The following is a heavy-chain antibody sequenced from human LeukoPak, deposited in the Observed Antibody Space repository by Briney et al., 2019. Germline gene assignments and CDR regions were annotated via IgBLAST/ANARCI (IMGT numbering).Heavy chain of an antibody. CDR2: MNPNSGNT. CDR3: ARALHVQHDAFDI. J-gene: IGHJ3*02. D-gene: IGHD5-18*01. V-gene: IGHV1-8*02. CDR1: GGTFSSYA. Sequence: ASVKVSCKASGGTFSSYAISWVRQATGQGLEWMGWMNPNSGNTGYAQKFQGRVTMTRNTSISTAYMELSSLRSEDTAVYYCARALHVQHDAFDIWGQGTMVTVSS.